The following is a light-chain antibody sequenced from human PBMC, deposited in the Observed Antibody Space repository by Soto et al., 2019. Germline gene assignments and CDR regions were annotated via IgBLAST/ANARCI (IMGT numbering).Light chain of an antibody. V-gene: IGKV1-39*01. CDR2: AAS. CDR3: QQTYTTPEIT. CDR1: QSIGTY. J-gene: IGKJ5*01. Sequence: DIQMTQSPSSLSASVGDRVTITCRASQSIGTYLNWYQQKPGKAPKFLIYAASSLQSGVPSRFSGSGSGTDFTLTISSLQFEDFAIYYCQQTYTTPEITFGQGTRLEIK.